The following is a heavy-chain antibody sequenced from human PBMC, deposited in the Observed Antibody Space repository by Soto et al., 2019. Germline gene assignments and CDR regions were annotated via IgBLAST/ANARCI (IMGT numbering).Heavy chain of an antibody. D-gene: IGHD2-2*01. CDR1: GGSISSSSYY. CDR3: ASLGYCSSTSCYALDY. Sequence: PSETLSLTCTVSGGSISSSSYYWGWIRQPPGKGLEWIGSIYYSGSTYYNPSLKSRVTISVDTSKNQFSLKLSSVTAADTAVYYCASLGYCSSTSCYALDYWGQGTLVTVSS. V-gene: IGHV4-39*07. J-gene: IGHJ4*02. CDR2: IYYSGST.